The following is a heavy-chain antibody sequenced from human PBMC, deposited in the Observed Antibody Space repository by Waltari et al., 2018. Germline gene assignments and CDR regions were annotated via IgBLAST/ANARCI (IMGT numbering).Heavy chain of an antibody. CDR2: IYYSGST. Sequence: QVQLQESGPGLVKPSETLSLTCTVSGGSISSHYWSWIRQPPGKGLGWIGYIYYSGSTNYNPSLKSRVTISVDTSKNQFSLKLSSVTAADTAVYYCARAQDAFDIWGQGTMVTVSS. V-gene: IGHV4-59*11. J-gene: IGHJ3*02. CDR3: ARAQDAFDI. CDR1: GGSISSHY.